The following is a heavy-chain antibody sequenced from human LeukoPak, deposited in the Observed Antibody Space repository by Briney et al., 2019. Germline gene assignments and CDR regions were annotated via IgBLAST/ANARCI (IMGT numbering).Heavy chain of an antibody. V-gene: IGHV3-33*06. CDR3: AKDYCSGGSCYSGFDY. D-gene: IGHD2-15*01. J-gene: IGHJ4*02. Sequence: GGTLRLSCAASGFTFSSYGMHWVRQAPGKGLEWVGDIWYDGSNKYYADSVKGRVTISRDNSKNTLYLQMNSLRAEDTAVYYCAKDYCSGGSCYSGFDYWGQGTLVTVSS. CDR1: GFTFSSYG. CDR2: IWYDGSNK.